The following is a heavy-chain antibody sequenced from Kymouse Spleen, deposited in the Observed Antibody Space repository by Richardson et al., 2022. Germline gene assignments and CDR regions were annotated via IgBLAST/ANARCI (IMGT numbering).Heavy chain of an antibody. CDR3: ARDQDYSNSYFDY. D-gene: IGHD4-11,IGHD4-11*01. CDR2: IWYDGSNK. J-gene: IGHJ4*02. Sequence: QVQLVESGGGVVQPGRSLRLSCAASGFTFSSYGMHWVRQAPGKGLEWVAVIWYDGSNKYYADSVKGRFTISRDNSKNTLYLQMNSLRAEDTAVYYCARDQDYSNSYFDYWGQGTLVTVSS. V-gene: IGHV3-33*01. CDR1: GFTFSSYG.